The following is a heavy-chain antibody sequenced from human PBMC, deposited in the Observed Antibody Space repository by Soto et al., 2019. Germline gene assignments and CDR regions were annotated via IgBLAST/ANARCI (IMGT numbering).Heavy chain of an antibody. CDR1: GDSVSNYY. D-gene: IGHD1-1*01. CDR3: ATHEKVRSAWNFDY. Sequence: SETLSLTCTVSGDSVSNYYWSWIRQPPGKGLEWIGYIYYSGSTNYNPSLKSRVTMSVDTSKSQFSLNLSSVTAADTAVYFCATHEKVRSAWNFDYWGQGTLVTVSS. CDR2: IYYSGST. J-gene: IGHJ4*02. V-gene: IGHV4-59*02.